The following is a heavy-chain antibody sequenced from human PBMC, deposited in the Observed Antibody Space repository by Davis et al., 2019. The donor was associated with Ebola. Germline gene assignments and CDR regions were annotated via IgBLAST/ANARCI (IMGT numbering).Heavy chain of an antibody. V-gene: IGHV4-34*01. CDR3: ARPHTLGYCSGGSCYTWFDP. CDR1: GGSFSGYY. Sequence: MPSETLSLTCAVYGGSFSGYYWSWIRQPPGKGLEWIGEINHSGSTNYNPSLRSRVTISVDTSKNQFSLKLSSVTAADTAVYYCARPHTLGYCSGGSCYTWFDPWGQGTLVTVSS. J-gene: IGHJ5*02. D-gene: IGHD2-15*01. CDR2: INHSGST.